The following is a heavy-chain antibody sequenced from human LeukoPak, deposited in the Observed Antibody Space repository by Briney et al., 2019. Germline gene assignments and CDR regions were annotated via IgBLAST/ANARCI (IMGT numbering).Heavy chain of an antibody. CDR3: ARGSGYSGYDAVDY. CDR2: IWYDGSNK. Sequence: GGSLRLSCAASGFTFSSYAMSWVRQAPGKGLEWVAVIWYDGSNKYYADSVKGRFTISRDNSKNTLYLQMNSLRAEDTAVYYCARGSGYSGYDAVDYWGQGTLVTVSS. D-gene: IGHD5-12*01. V-gene: IGHV3-33*08. CDR1: GFTFSSYA. J-gene: IGHJ4*02.